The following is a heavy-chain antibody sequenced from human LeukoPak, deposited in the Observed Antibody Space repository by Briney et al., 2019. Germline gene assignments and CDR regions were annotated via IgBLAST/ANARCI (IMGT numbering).Heavy chain of an antibody. CDR1: GFTFSSYG. CDR2: ISNDGIDK. J-gene: IGHJ3*02. V-gene: IGHV3-30*18. CDR3: AKVAGWDLFKDAFDI. D-gene: IGHD3-10*01. Sequence: HPGGSLRLSCAASGFTFSSYGMHWVRQAPGKGLEWVAVISNDGIDKYYGDSVKGRFTISRDNSKNTLYLQMNSLRPEDTTVYYCAKVAGWDLFKDAFDIWGQGTMVIVSS.